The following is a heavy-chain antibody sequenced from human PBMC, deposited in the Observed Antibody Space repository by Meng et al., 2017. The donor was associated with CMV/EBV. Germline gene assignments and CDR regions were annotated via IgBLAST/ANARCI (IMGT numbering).Heavy chain of an antibody. Sequence: GESLKISCAASGFTFSSYWMSWVRQAPGKGLEWVANIKQDGSEKYYVDSAKGRFTISRDNAKNSLYLQMNSLRAEDTAVYYCARDRARGEWFDPWGQGTLVTVSS. CDR2: IKQDGSEK. CDR1: GFTFSSYW. CDR3: ARDRARGEWFDP. V-gene: IGHV3-7*01. D-gene: IGHD6-6*01. J-gene: IGHJ5*02.